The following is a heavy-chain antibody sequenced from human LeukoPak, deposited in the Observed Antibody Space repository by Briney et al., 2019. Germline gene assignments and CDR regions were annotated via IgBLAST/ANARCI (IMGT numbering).Heavy chain of an antibody. D-gene: IGHD3-16*01. V-gene: IGHV1-18*01. CDR3: ATVLDFAELGDH. CDR1: GYTFTSYG. J-gene: IGHJ4*02. CDR2: ISTYNGNT. Sequence: ASVKVSCKASGYTFTSYGISWVRQAPGQGLEWMGWISTYNGNTNYAQKFQGRVTMTTDTSTNTAYMELRSLRSDDTAVYYCATVLDFAELGDHWGQATLVTVSS.